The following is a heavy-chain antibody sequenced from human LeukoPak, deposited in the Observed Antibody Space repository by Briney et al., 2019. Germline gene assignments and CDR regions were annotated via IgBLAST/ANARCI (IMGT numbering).Heavy chain of an antibody. CDR2: IYYSGST. CDR3: ASLTNWFDP. D-gene: IGHD4/OR15-4a*01. J-gene: IGHJ5*02. V-gene: IGHV4-59*01. CDR1: GGSISSYY. Sequence: SETLSLICTVSGGSISSYYWSWIRQPPGKGLGWIGYIYYSGSTNYNPSLKSRVTISVDTSKNQFSLKLSSVTAADTAVYYCASLTNWFDPWGQGTLVTVSS.